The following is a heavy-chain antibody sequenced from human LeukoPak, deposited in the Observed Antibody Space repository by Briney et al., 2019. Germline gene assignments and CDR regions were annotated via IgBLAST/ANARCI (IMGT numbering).Heavy chain of an antibody. Sequence: SETLSLTCTVSGGSISSYYWSWTRQPPGKGLEWIGYIYYSGSTNYNPSLKSRVTISVDTSKNQYSLKLSSVTAADTAVYYCARSPDYYDSSGYYHNWFDPWGQGTLVTVSS. V-gene: IGHV4-59*01. CDR3: ARSPDYYDSSGYYHNWFDP. CDR1: GGSISSYY. CDR2: IYYSGST. D-gene: IGHD3-22*01. J-gene: IGHJ5*02.